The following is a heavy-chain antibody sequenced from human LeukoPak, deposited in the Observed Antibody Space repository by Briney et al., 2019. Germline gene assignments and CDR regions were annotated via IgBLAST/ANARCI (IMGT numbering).Heavy chain of an antibody. Sequence: PGRSLRLSCAASGFSFSSNAMHWVRQAPGKGLEWVAGISSDGRNKYYPGSVKGRFTISRDNSRNTLYLQMISLGAEDTAVFYCASTYYYDTSGYYPFDHWGQGTLVTVSS. CDR2: ISSDGRNK. CDR3: ASTYYYDTSGYYPFDH. CDR1: GFSFSSNA. D-gene: IGHD3-22*01. J-gene: IGHJ4*02. V-gene: IGHV3-30*04.